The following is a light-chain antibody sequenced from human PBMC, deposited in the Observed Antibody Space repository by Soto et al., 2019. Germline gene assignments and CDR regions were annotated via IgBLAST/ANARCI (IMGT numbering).Light chain of an antibody. Sequence: DIQMTQSPSSLSASVGDRVTITCQASQDITSYLNWYQHKPGKAPKLLIYDASILEAGVPPRFSGSGSGTVFTHTISSLQPEDVATYYCQHCDYLPIFGPGTTVDFK. CDR2: DAS. V-gene: IGKV1-33*01. J-gene: IGKJ3*01. CDR3: QHCDYLPI. CDR1: QDITSY.